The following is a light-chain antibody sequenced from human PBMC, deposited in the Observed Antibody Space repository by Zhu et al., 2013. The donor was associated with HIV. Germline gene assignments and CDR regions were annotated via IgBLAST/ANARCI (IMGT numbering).Light chain of an antibody. CDR1: ESVRSK. Sequence: IMTQFPATLSVSPGNRATLSCRASESVRSKLAWYHQRPGQAPRLLIYETFKRATGIPARFSGSGSGTEFTLAISSLQPDDFATYYCQQYNSYPWTFGQGTKVEIK. CDR2: ETF. V-gene: IGKV3D-15*01. CDR3: QQYNSYPWT. J-gene: IGKJ1*01.